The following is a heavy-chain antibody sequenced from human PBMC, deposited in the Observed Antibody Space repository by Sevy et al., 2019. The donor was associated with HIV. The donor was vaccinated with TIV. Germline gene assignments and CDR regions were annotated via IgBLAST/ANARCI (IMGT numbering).Heavy chain of an antibody. Sequence: SETLSLTCTVSGGSISTYYWTWIRQPPGKGLEWIGYFHSSGGTNYNSSLRSRVSISVDTSKNLFSLKLTSVTAADTGVYYCARGAYYTPPYGFDISGQGTLVTVSS. V-gene: IGHV4-59*01. D-gene: IGHD3-3*01. J-gene: IGHJ3*02. CDR1: GGSISTYY. CDR3: ARGAYYTPPYGFDI. CDR2: FHSSGGT.